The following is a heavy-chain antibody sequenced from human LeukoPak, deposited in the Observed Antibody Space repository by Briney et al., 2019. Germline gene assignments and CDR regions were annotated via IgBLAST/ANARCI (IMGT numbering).Heavy chain of an antibody. D-gene: IGHD2-8*01. CDR1: GFTFSSYA. J-gene: IGHJ4*02. CDR3: AKSFGMVYAIDSDY. Sequence: GGSLRLSCAASGFTFSSYAMSWVRQAPGKGLEWVSAISGSGGSTYYADSVKGRFTISRDNSKNTLYLQMNSLRAEDTAVYYCAKSFGMVYAIDSDYWGQGTLVTVSS. V-gene: IGHV3-23*01. CDR2: ISGSGGST.